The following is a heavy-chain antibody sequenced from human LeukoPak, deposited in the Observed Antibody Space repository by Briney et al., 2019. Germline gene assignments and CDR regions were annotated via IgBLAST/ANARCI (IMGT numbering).Heavy chain of an antibody. CDR3: ASPMVYDTYYYYHGMDV. D-gene: IGHD2-8*01. J-gene: IGHJ6*02. CDR2: IIPIFGTS. Sequence: SVKVSCKASGGTFSSYAISWVRQAPGQGLEWMGGIIPIFGTSNYAQRFQGRVTISADESTSTAYMELSSLRSGDTAVYYCASPMVYDTYYYYHGMDVWGQGTTVTVSS. CDR1: GGTFSSYA. V-gene: IGHV1-69*13.